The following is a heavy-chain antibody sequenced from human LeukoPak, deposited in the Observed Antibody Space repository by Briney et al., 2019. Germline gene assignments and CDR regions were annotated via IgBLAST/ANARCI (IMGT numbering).Heavy chain of an antibody. D-gene: IGHD3-9*01. CDR3: ARDPLRYLRVGHYDY. CDR1: GFTFSNSA. V-gene: IGHV3-21*01. J-gene: IGHJ4*02. Sequence: GGSLRLSCAPSGFTFSNSAMNWVRHGPRKGREWGSSIDYDSSHIYYAASVRGRFTISRDNARNSVYLQMNSLRVEDTAVYYCARDPLRYLRVGHYDYWGQGPLVAVSS. CDR2: IDYDSSHI.